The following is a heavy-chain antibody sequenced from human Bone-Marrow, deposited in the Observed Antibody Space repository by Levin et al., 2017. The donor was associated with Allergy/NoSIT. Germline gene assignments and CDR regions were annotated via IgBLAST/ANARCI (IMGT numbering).Heavy chain of an antibody. D-gene: IGHD5-12*01. CDR1: GYSFANYW. CDR2: IYPGDSDT. CDR3: ARPLNEGGYDYIGY. Sequence: AASVKVSCKGSGYSFANYWIGWVRQKPGKGLEWMAFIYPGDSDTRYSPSFRGQVTISADKSINSAYLHWSSLKASDTAVYYCARPLNEGGYDYIGYWGQGTLVTVST. J-gene: IGHJ4*02. V-gene: IGHV5-51*01.